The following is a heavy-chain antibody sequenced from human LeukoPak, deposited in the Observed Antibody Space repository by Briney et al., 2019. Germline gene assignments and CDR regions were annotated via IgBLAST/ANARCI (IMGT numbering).Heavy chain of an antibody. J-gene: IGHJ4*02. CDR1: AGSISSSSYF. CDR2: IHTSGST. CDR3: ARVMEGYSSGWYRVFDY. Sequence: SETLSLTCTVSAGSISSSSYFWGWIRQPPGKGLEWIGRIHTSGSTNYNPSLKSRVTISVDTSKNQFSLKLSSVTAADTAVYYCARVMEGYSSGWYRVFDYWGQGTLVTVSS. V-gene: IGHV4-39*07. D-gene: IGHD6-19*01.